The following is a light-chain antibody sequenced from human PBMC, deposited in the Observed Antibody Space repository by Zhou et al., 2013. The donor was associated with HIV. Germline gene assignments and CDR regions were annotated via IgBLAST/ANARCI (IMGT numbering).Light chain of an antibody. V-gene: IGKV1-33*01. CDR3: QQYDNFPPT. CDR1: QDISRY. J-gene: IGKJ5*01. CDR2: DAS. Sequence: DIQLTQSPSSLSASVGDRVTITCQASQDISRYLNWYQQKPGKAPRLLIYDASNLETGVPGRFSGSRSGTEFTFTISSLQSEDIATYYCQQYDNFPPTFGQGTRLEIK.